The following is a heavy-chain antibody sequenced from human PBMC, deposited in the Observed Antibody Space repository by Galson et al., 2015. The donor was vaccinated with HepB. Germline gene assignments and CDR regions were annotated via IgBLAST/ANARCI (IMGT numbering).Heavy chain of an antibody. CDR2: ISGSGGST. CDR1: GFTFSSYA. CDR3: AKGDAAAGLYYFDY. D-gene: IGHD6-13*01. J-gene: IGHJ4*02. Sequence: SLRLSCAASGFTFSSYAMSWVRQAPGKGLEWVSAISGSGGSTYYADSVKGRFTISRDNSKNTLYLQINSLRAEDTAVYYCAKGDAAAGLYYFDYWGQGTLVTVSS. V-gene: IGHV3-23*01.